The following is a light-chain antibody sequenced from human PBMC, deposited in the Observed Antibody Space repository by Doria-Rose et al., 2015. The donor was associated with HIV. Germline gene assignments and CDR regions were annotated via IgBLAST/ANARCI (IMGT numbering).Light chain of an antibody. Sequence: TQSPATLSVSPRERATLSCRASQGIGSDLAWYQQKPGQAPRILIYRASIRATGIPSRFTGGGSGTEFTLTISSLQSEDFAVYFCQQYSQWPPYTFGQGAKLEVK. CDR1: QGIGSD. CDR3: QQYSQWPPYT. V-gene: IGKV3-15*01. CDR2: RAS. J-gene: IGKJ2*01.